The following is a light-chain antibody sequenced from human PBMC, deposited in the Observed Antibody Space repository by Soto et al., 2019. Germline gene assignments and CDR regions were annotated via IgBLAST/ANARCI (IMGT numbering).Light chain of an antibody. Sequence: EIALTQSPATLSVSPGERATLSCRASQSVRNNLAWYQQKPGQAPRLLIYGASTRATGIPARISGSGSGTEFTLTISSLQSEDFAVYYCQQRSNWPLTFGGGTKVEIK. CDR2: GAS. CDR1: QSVRNN. J-gene: IGKJ4*01. V-gene: IGKV3-15*01. CDR3: QQRSNWPLT.